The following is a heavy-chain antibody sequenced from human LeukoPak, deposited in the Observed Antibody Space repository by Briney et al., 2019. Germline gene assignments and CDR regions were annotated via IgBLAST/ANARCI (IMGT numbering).Heavy chain of an antibody. Sequence: GGSLRLSCAASGFTFSSYGMHWVRQAPGKGLEWVAVIWYDGSNKYYADSVKGRFTISRDNSKNTLYLQMNSLRAEDTAVYYCAKAAEIMITFGGVGANFDYWGQGTLVTVSS. CDR2: IWYDGSNK. D-gene: IGHD3-16*01. V-gene: IGHV3-33*06. CDR1: GFTFSSYG. CDR3: AKAAEIMITFGGVGANFDY. J-gene: IGHJ4*02.